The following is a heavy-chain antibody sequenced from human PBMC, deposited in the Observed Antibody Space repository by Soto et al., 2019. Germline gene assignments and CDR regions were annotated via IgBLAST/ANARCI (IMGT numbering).Heavy chain of an antibody. CDR2: ISSTGSST. Sequence: EVQLLESGGGLVQRGGSLRLSCAASGFTFSNYAMTWVRQAPGKGLEWVSLISSTGSSTYYADSVKGRFTISRDNSKNTLSLQINRLRAEDTAVYYCAKSLRTAAFDYWGQGALVTVFS. D-gene: IGHD1-1*01. CDR3: AKSLRTAAFDY. CDR1: GFTFSNYA. J-gene: IGHJ4*02. V-gene: IGHV3-23*01.